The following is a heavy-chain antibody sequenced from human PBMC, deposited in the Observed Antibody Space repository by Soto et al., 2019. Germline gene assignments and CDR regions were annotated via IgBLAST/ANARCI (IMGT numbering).Heavy chain of an antibody. CDR1: GFTFSSYS. J-gene: IGHJ4*02. Sequence: GGSLRLSCAASGFTFSSYSMNWVRQAPGKGLEWVSYISSSSSTIYYADSVKGRFTISRDNAKNSLYLQMNSLRAEDTAVYYCARDITVTPVYWGQGTLVPVSS. D-gene: IGHD1-20*01. CDR2: ISSSSSTI. V-gene: IGHV3-48*01. CDR3: ARDITVTPVY.